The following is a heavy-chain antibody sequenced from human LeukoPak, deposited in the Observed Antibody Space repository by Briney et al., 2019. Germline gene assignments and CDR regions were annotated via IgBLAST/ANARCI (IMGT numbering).Heavy chain of an antibody. V-gene: IGHV1-46*01. CDR3: AREGGRWNGDY. D-gene: IGHD1-1*01. Sequence: ASVKVSCKASGYTFISYYMHWVQQAPGQGPEWMGIINPSGGSTGYAQKFQGRVTMTRDMSTSTVYMELNSLTSEDTAVYYCAREGGRWNGDYWGQGTLVTVSS. CDR2: INPSGGST. CDR1: GYTFISYY. J-gene: IGHJ4*02.